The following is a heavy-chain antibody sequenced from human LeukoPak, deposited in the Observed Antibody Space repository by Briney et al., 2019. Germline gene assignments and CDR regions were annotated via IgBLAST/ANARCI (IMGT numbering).Heavy chain of an antibody. Sequence: GESLKISCKGSGYSFTSYWISWVRQMPGKGLEWMGRIDPSDSYTNYSPSFQGHVTISADKSTSTAYLQWSSLKAPDTAMYYCARHPPARYFDLWGRGTLVTVSS. CDR3: ARHPPARYFDL. J-gene: IGHJ2*01. CDR2: IDPSDSYT. CDR1: GYSFTSYW. V-gene: IGHV5-10-1*01.